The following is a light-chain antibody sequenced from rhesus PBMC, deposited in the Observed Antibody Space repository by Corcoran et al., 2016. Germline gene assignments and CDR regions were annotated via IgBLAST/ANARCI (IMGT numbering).Light chain of an antibody. CDR2: KAS. CDR1: QGISSC. V-gene: IGKV1-22*01. J-gene: IGKJ4*01. Sequence: DIQMTQSPSSLSASVGDTVTITCRASQGISSCLAWYQQKPGKAPKLLIEKASSLHSGVPSRFSGCGAGTDFTLTISSLPSEDFATYYCQQYSSRPLTFGGGTKVELK. CDR3: QQYSSRPLT.